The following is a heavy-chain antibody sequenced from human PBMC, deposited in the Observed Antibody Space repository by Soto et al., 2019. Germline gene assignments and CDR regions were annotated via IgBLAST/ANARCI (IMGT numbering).Heavy chain of an antibody. CDR3: ARPRPYVGSGSYAFDI. CDR2: ISAYNGNT. Sequence: QVQLVQSGAEVKKPGASVKVSCKASGYTFTSYGISWVRQAPGQGLEWMGWISAYNGNTNYAQKLQGRVTMTTATSTSTAYMELRRLRSDDTAVYYCARPRPYVGSGSYAFDIWGQGTMVTVSS. V-gene: IGHV1-18*01. CDR1: GYTFTSYG. J-gene: IGHJ3*02. D-gene: IGHD3-22*01.